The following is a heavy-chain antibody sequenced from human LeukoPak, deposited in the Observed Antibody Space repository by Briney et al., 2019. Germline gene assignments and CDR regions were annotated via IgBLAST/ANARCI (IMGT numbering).Heavy chain of an antibody. D-gene: IGHD3-10*01. J-gene: IGHJ6*03. Sequence: SETLSLTCTVSGGSISSSSYYWGWIRQPPGKGLEWIGSIYYSGSTYYNPSLKSRVTISVDTSKSQFSLKLSSVTAADTAVYYCARDFTYYYGSGRPYYMDVWGKGTTVTVSS. CDR3: ARDFTYYYGSGRPYYMDV. CDR2: IYYSGST. CDR1: GGSISSSSYY. V-gene: IGHV4-39*07.